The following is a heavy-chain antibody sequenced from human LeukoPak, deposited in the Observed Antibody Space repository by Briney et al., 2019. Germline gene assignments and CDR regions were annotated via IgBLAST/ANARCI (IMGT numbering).Heavy chain of an antibody. CDR3: ARSNTIFGVVTIDY. J-gene: IGHJ4*02. CDR2: ISGSGGST. D-gene: IGHD3-3*01. Sequence: PGGSLRLSCAASGFTFSSYAMSWVRQAPGKGLEWVSTISGSGGSTYYPGSVKGRFTISRDNSKNTLYLQMNSLRAEDTAVYYCARSNTIFGVVTIDYWGQGTLVTVSS. V-gene: IGHV3-23*01. CDR1: GFTFSSYA.